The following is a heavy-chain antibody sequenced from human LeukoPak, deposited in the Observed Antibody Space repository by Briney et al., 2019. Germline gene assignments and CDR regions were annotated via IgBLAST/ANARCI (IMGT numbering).Heavy chain of an antibody. Sequence: SETLSLTCTVSGDSISRYYWSWIRQPAGQGLEWIGLIFGSGSTNYNPSPKSRVTMSVDRSKNQFSLKLTSVTAADTAVYYCARDIAGDWFDLWGQGTLVTVSS. V-gene: IGHV4-4*07. CDR3: ARDIAGDWFDL. D-gene: IGHD1-26*01. CDR1: GDSISRYY. J-gene: IGHJ5*02. CDR2: IFGSGST.